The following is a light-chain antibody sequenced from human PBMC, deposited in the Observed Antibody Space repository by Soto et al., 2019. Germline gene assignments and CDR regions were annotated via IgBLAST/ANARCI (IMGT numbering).Light chain of an antibody. V-gene: IGLV2-8*01. CDR1: SSDVGGYKY. J-gene: IGLJ1*01. Sequence: QSALTQPPSASGSPGQSVTISCTGTSSDVGGYKYVSWYQQHPGKAPKLMIFEVNKRPSGVPDRFSGSKSGNTASLPVSGLQAEYEADYYCSSYAGINNLGVFGTGTKVTVL. CDR3: SSYAGINNLGV. CDR2: EVN.